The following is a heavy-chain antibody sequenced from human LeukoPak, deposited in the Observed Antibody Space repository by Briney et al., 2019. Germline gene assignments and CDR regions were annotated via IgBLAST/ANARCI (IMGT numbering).Heavy chain of an antibody. D-gene: IGHD1-26*01. J-gene: IGHJ4*02. V-gene: IGHV3-23*01. Sequence: AGGSLRLSCAASGFTFSSYAMSWVRQAPGKGLEWVSAISGSGGSTYYADSVKGRFTISRVNSKNTLYLQMNSLRAEDTAVYYCAKDRYSGSYYGLFDYWGQGTLVTVSS. CDR3: AKDRYSGSYYGLFDY. CDR1: GFTFSSYA. CDR2: ISGSGGST.